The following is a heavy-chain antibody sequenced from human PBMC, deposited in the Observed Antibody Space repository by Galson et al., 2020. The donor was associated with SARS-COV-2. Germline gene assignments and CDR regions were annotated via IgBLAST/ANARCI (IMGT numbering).Heavy chain of an antibody. CDR2: VSSSGYTT. V-gene: IGHV3-23*01. CDR1: GFTFRSYA. Sequence: GGSLRLSCAASGFTFRSYAMTWVRQAPGKGLEWVSDVSSSGYTTYYADSVKGRFTISRDNSKNTLYLQMNSLRAEDTAVYYCARQFCGSDCPVDQWGQGTLVTVSS. D-gene: IGHD2-21*02. CDR3: ARQFCGSDCPVDQ. J-gene: IGHJ4*02.